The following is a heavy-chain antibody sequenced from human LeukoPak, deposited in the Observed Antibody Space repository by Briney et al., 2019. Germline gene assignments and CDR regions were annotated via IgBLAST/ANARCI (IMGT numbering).Heavy chain of an antibody. CDR1: DNSFNSYI. Sequence: GGSLRLSCVGSDNSFNSYIINWVRQAPGKGLEWVSSISASSTYTYSADSVKGRFTISRDNAKKSVYLQMDSLRAGDTAVYYCARGMQYQPRYGMDVWGKGTTVTVSS. V-gene: IGHV3-21*01. J-gene: IGHJ6*04. CDR2: ISASSTYT. D-gene: IGHD2-2*01. CDR3: ARGMQYQPRYGMDV.